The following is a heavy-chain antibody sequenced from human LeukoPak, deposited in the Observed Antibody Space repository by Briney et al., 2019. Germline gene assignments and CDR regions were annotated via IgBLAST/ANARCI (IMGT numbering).Heavy chain of an antibody. J-gene: IGHJ4*02. CDR2: ISSSSSYI. CDR1: GFTFSSYS. Sequence: GGSLRLSCAASGFTFSSYSMNWVRQAPGQGLEWVSSISSSSSYIDYADSVKGRFTISRDNAKNSLYLRMNSLRAEDTAVYYCARAPIAVAFDYGGRGTLVTVSS. V-gene: IGHV3-21*01. D-gene: IGHD6-19*01. CDR3: ARAPIAVAFDY.